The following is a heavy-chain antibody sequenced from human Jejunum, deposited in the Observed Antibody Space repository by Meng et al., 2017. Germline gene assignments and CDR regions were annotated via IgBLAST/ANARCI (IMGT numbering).Heavy chain of an antibody. D-gene: IGHD2-2*03. CDR1: CGSISGSYDY. Sequence: QLQLQESGAGLVKASETLSLTCTVSCGSISGSYDYWGWIRQPPGKGLDWTGTISYSGSTYYNPSLTSRVTISMDTSKNQFSLKLSSVTAADTAVYYCARQMDSEYDEGYFFDYWGQGILVTVSS. J-gene: IGHJ4*02. V-gene: IGHV4-39*01. CDR3: ARQMDSEYDEGYFFDY. CDR2: ISYSGST.